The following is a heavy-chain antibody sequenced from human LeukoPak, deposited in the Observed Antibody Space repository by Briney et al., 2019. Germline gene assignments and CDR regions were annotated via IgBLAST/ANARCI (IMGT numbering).Heavy chain of an antibody. V-gene: IGHV1-18*01. CDR1: GYTFTSYG. Sequence: ASVKVSCKASGYTFTSYGISWVRQAPGQGLEWMGWISAYNGNTNYAQKLQGRVTMTTDTSTSTVYMELSSLRSEDTAVYYCARGRRKSSGYYYYFDYWGQGTLVTVSS. J-gene: IGHJ4*02. CDR2: ISAYNGNT. CDR3: ARGRRKSSGYYYYFDY. D-gene: IGHD3-22*01.